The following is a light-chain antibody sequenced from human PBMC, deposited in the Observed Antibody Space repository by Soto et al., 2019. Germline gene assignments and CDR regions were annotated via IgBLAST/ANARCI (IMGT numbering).Light chain of an antibody. Sequence: EIVLTQSPGTLSLSPGERATLSCRARQSVSSNYLAWYQQKPGQAPRLLIYGASSRATGIPDRFSGSGSGTDFTLTISRLEPEDFAVYYCQHHGSSLSLTFGQGTRLEIK. CDR3: QHHGSSLSLT. CDR2: GAS. CDR1: QSVSSNY. V-gene: IGKV3-20*01. J-gene: IGKJ5*01.